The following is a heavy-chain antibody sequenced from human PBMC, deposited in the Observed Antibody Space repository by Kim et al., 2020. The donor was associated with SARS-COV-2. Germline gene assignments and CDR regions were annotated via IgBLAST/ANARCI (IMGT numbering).Heavy chain of an antibody. CDR3: AKVGLYSSSPDY. CDR1: GFTFSSYA. J-gene: IGHJ4*02. V-gene: IGHV3-23*03. CDR2: IYSGGSST. Sequence: GGSLRLSCAASGFTFSSYAMSWVRQAPGKGLEWVSVIYSGGSSTYYADSVKGRFTISRDNSKNTLYLQMNSLRAEDTAVYYCAKVGLYSSSPDYWGQGTLVTVSS. D-gene: IGHD6-6*01.